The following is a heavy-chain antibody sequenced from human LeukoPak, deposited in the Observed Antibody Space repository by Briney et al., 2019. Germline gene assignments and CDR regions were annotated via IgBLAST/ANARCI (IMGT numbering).Heavy chain of an antibody. CDR1: GFTFSDYY. CDR2: ISSGGSTI. J-gene: IGHJ4*02. CDR3: ARDKYYYDSSGYYYPLDY. V-gene: IGHV3-11*04. D-gene: IGHD3-22*01. Sequence: GGSLRLSCAASGFTFSDYYMSWIRQAPGKGLEWVSYISSGGSTIYYADSVKGRFTISRDNAKNSLYLQMNSLRAEDTAVYYCARDKYYYDSSGYYYPLDYWGQGTLVTVSS.